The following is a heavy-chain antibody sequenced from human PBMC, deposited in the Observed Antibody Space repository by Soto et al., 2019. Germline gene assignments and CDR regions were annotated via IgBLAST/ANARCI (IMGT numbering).Heavy chain of an antibody. D-gene: IGHD3-3*01. V-gene: IGHV3-48*03. Sequence: EVQLLESGGGLVQPGGSLRLSCAASGFTFSSYAMSWVRQAPGKGLEWVSYISSSGSTIYYADSVKGRFTISRDNAKNSLYLQMNSLRAEDTAVYYCARDYDFWSGYHYFDYWGQGTLVTVSS. CDR3: ARDYDFWSGYHYFDY. CDR2: ISSSGSTI. CDR1: GFTFSSYA. J-gene: IGHJ4*02.